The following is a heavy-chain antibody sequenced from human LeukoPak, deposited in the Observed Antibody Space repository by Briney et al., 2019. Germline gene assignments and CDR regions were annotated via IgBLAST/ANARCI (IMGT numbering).Heavy chain of an antibody. J-gene: IGHJ4*02. CDR2: IRYDGSNE. D-gene: IGHD2-21*01. Sequence: PGGSLRLSCAASGLTFNSYGMHWVRQAPDKGLEWVAFIRYDGSNEYCADSVKGRFTISRDNSKNTLYLQMNRLRDEDTAVYYCCGDFDYWGQGTLVTVSS. CDR3: CGDFDY. V-gene: IGHV3-30*02. CDR1: GLTFNSYG.